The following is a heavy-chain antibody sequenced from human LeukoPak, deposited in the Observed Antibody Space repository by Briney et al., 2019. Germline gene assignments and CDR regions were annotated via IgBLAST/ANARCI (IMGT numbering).Heavy chain of an antibody. J-gene: IGHJ4*02. D-gene: IGHD3-10*02. CDR2: INSDGSST. CDR1: GFTFSSCW. V-gene: IGHV3-74*01. Sequence: GGPLRLSCAASGFTFSSCWMHWVRQAPGKGLVWVSRINSDGSSTNYADSVKGRFTISRDNAKNTLYLQMNSLRAEDTAVYYCARGYSVREDYWGQGTLVTVSS. CDR3: ARGYSVREDY.